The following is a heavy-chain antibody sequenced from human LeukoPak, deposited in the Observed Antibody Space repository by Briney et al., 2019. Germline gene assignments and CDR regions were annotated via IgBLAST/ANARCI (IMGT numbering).Heavy chain of an antibody. CDR1: GFTFSSYE. V-gene: IGHV3-48*03. CDR3: ARDGGVYCGGDCYVNWFDP. CDR2: ISSSGSTI. D-gene: IGHD2-21*02. Sequence: GGSLRLSCAASGFTFSSYEMNWVRQAPGKGLEWVSYISSSGSTIYYADSVKGRFTISRDNAKNSLYLQMNSLRAEDTAVYYCARDGGVYCGGDCYVNWFDPWGQGTLVTVPS. J-gene: IGHJ5*02.